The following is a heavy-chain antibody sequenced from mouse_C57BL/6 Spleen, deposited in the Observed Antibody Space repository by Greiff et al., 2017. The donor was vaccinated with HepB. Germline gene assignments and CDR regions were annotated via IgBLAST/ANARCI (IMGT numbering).Heavy chain of an antibody. Sequence: VQLQQSGPELVKPGASVKISCTASGYSFTGYYMNWVKQSPEKSLEWIGEINPSTGGTTYNQKFKAKTTLTVDKSASTAYMQLKSLTSEDSAVYYCARNSNYYGSRMAFDYWGQGTTLTVSS. CDR3: ARNSNYYGSRMAFDY. D-gene: IGHD1-1*01. CDR2: INPSTGGT. J-gene: IGHJ2*01. CDR1: GYSFTGYY. V-gene: IGHV1-42*01.